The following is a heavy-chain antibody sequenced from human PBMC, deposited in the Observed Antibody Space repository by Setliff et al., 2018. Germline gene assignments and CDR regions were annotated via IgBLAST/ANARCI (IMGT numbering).Heavy chain of an antibody. CDR2: INPGGGSA. CDR3: ARAGVATTARKGLLEY. J-gene: IGHJ1*01. Sequence: ASVKVSCKATGYTLSRHYMHWVRQAPGQGLEWMGIINPGGGSASIVQKFQGRVTMTSDTSTSTVYLDLSGLTSEDTAVYYCARAGVATTARKGLLEYWGQGTLVTVSS. V-gene: IGHV1-46*01. CDR1: GYTLSRHY. D-gene: IGHD2-2*01.